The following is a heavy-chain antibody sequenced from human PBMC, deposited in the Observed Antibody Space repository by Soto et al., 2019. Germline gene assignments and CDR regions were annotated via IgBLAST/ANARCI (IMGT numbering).Heavy chain of an antibody. Sequence: SETLSLTCTVSCGSISSYYWSWIRQPPGKGLEWIGYIYYSGSTNYNPSLKSRVTISVDTSKNQFSLKLSSVTAADTAVYYCAREGKYCSGGSCSDAFDIWGQGTMVTVSS. CDR1: CGSISSYY. V-gene: IGHV4-59*01. CDR2: IYYSGST. CDR3: AREGKYCSGGSCSDAFDI. D-gene: IGHD2-15*01. J-gene: IGHJ3*02.